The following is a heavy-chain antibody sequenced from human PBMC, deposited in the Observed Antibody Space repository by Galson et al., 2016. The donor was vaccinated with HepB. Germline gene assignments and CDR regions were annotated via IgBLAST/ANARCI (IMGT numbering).Heavy chain of an antibody. J-gene: IGHJ6*02. Sequence: SLRLSCAASGFTFRSYWMTWVRQVPGKGLEWVANIKEDESQKKYLDSVKGRFTISRDNAKNLLNLQMNSLRDEDTAVYYCAREDKWDSMDVWGQGTTVTVSS. CDR3: AREDKWDSMDV. CDR1: GFTFRSYW. V-gene: IGHV3-7*04. D-gene: IGHD1-26*01. CDR2: IKEDESQK.